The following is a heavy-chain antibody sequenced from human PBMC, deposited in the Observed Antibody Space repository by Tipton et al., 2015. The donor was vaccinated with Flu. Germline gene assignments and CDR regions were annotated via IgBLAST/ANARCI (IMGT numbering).Heavy chain of an antibody. D-gene: IGHD6-19*01. CDR2: IYYSGST. J-gene: IGHJ6*02. CDR1: GGSISSYY. V-gene: IGHV4-59*01. CDR3: ARDRIAVAGNLYYYYGMDV. Sequence: TLSLTCTVSGGSISSYYWGWIRQPPGKGLEWIGYIYYSGSTNYNPSLKSRVTISVDTSKNQFSLKLSSVTAADTAVYYCARDRIAVAGNLYYYYGMDVWGQGTTVTVSS.